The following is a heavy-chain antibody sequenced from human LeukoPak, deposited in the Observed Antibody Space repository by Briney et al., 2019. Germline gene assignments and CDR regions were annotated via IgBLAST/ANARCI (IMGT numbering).Heavy chain of an antibody. J-gene: IGHJ4*02. V-gene: IGHV4-59*04. CDR1: GGSISSYY. CDR2: IYYSGST. D-gene: IGHD2-15*01. Sequence: SETLSLTCTVSGGSISSYYWSWIRQPPGKGLEWIGSIYYSGSTYYNPSLKSRVTISVDTSKNQFSLKLSSVTAADTAVYYCARHAGGSWGQGTLVTVSS. CDR3: ARHAGGS.